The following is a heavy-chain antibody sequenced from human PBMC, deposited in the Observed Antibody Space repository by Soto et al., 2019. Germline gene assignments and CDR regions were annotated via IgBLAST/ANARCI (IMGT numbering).Heavy chain of an antibody. V-gene: IGHV1-69*01. Sequence: QVKLVQSGAEVKKPGSSVKVSCKASGGTFSSYSINWVRQAPGQGLEWMGEIIPIFGTANYAQKFQGRVTITADESTSTAYMELSSLRSEATAVYYCARDGGRHSGGIDYWGQGTLVTVSS. D-gene: IGHD1-26*01. CDR2: IIPIFGTA. CDR1: GGTFSSYS. CDR3: ARDGGRHSGGIDY. J-gene: IGHJ4*02.